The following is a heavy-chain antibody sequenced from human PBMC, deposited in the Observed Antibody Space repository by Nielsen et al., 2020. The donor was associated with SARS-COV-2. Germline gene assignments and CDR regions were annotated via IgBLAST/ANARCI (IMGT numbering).Heavy chain of an antibody. CDR1: GYFISTGNW. Sequence: SETLSLTCGVSGYFISTGNWWGWIRQPPGKGLEWIGYIYNTGLTYYNPSLKSRVTMSVDTSKNQFSLNLRSVTAADTAVYYCATAGSGSYLVFDNWGQGTLVTVSS. CDR2: IYNTGLT. D-gene: IGHD1-26*01. CDR3: ATAGSGSYLVFDN. J-gene: IGHJ4*02. V-gene: IGHV4-28*01.